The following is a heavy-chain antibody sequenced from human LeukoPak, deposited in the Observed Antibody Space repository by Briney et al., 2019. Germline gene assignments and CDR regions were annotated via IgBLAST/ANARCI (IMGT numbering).Heavy chain of an antibody. J-gene: IGHJ6*01. D-gene: IGHD3-10*01. CDR2: IWYDGSNK. CDR3: AIAAGSYYGYDYY. CDR1: GFSLSSYG. Sequence: PGGSLRLSCVASGFSLSSYGMHWVRQAPGKGLEWVAVIWYDGSNKYYVDSVKGRFTISRDDSKNTVYLQMNSLRAEDTAVYYCAIAAGSYYGYDYY. V-gene: IGHV3-33*01.